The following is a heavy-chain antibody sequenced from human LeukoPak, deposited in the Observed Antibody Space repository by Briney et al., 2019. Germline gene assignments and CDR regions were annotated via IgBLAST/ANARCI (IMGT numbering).Heavy chain of an antibody. CDR1: GGSFSGYY. Sequence: SSETLSLTCAVYGGSFSGYYWSWIRQPPGKGLEWIGEINHSGSTNYNPSLKSRVTMSVDTSKNQFSLKLSSVTAADTAVYYCARDRPMYYDILGYGMDVWGQGTTVTVSS. CDR2: INHSGST. D-gene: IGHD3-9*01. V-gene: IGHV4-34*01. CDR3: ARDRPMYYDILGYGMDV. J-gene: IGHJ6*02.